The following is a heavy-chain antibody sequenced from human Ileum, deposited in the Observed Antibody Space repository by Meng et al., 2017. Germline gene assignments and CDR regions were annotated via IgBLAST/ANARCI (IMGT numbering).Heavy chain of an antibody. CDR2: IYWDDDK. V-gene: IGHV2-5*02. CDR3: AHSPQGYFDY. J-gene: IGHJ4*02. CDR1: GFSLATSGVS. Sequence: QITLKETGPALVKATQTLTHTCNFSGFSLATSGVSVAWIRQPPGEALEWFALIYWDDDKRYSPSLKNRLAITKDTSKNQVVLTMTNMDPMDTGTYYCAHSPQGYFDYWGPGTLVTVSS.